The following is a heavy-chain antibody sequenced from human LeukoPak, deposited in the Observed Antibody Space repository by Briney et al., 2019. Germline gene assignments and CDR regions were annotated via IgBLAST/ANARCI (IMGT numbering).Heavy chain of an antibody. Sequence: ASVKVSCKASGYTFSTYGISWVRQAPGQGLEWMAWISAYNGNTNYAQKLQGRVTMTIDTPTSTAYMELRSLRSDDTAVYYCARDRINYDSSFVVDAFDIWGQGTMVTVSS. CDR2: ISAYNGNT. J-gene: IGHJ3*02. V-gene: IGHV1-18*01. CDR3: ARDRINYDSSFVVDAFDI. D-gene: IGHD3-22*01. CDR1: GYTFSTYG.